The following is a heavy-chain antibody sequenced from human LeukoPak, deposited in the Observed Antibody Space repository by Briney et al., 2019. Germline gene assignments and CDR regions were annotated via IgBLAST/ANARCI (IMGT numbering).Heavy chain of an antibody. V-gene: IGHV4-30-4*07. Sequence: PSETLSLTCAVSGAPIRSSSNSWSWFRQPPGKGLEWIGDIYSSGSASYNPSLQSRLLISIDTSKNHFSLELSSVTAADTAVYFCAKADLPVRSPYNWFDPWGQGTLVTVSS. CDR1: GAPIRSSSNS. J-gene: IGHJ5*02. CDR2: IYSSGSA. D-gene: IGHD3-10*01. CDR3: AKADLPVRSPYNWFDP.